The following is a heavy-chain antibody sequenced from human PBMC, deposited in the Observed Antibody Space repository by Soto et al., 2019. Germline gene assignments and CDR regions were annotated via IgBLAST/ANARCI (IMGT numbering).Heavy chain of an antibody. Sequence: GGSLRLSCAASGFTFSSYAMSWVRQAPGKGLEWVSAISGSGGSTYYADSVKGRFTISRDNAKNSLYLQMNSLRDEDTAVYYSVSCLYYSDRSDYWCYWGQGPLVTVSS. CDR1: GFTFSSYA. CDR3: VSCLYYSDRSDYWCY. CDR2: ISGSGGST. V-gene: IGHV3-23*01. J-gene: IGHJ4*02. D-gene: IGHD3-22*01.